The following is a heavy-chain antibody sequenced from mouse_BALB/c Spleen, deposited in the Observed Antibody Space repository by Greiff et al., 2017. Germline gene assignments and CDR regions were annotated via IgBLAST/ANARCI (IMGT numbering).Heavy chain of an antibody. CDR1: GFTFSSYA. CDR3: AREGGNYQRGFDY. D-gene: IGHD2-1*01. CDR2: ISSGGSYT. V-gene: IGHV5-9-4*01. J-gene: IGHJ2*01. Sequence: EVQRVESGGGLVQPGGSRKLSCAASGFTFSSYAMSWVRQSPEKRLEWVAEISSGGSYTYYPDTVTGRFTISRDNAKNTLYLEMSSLRSEDTAMYYCAREGGNYQRGFDYWGQGTTLTVSS.